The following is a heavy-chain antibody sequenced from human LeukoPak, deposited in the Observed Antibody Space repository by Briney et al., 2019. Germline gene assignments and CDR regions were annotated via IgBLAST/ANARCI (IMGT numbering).Heavy chain of an antibody. J-gene: IGHJ4*02. V-gene: IGHV4-4*02. CDR2: ISHSGST. CDR1: GGSISSSNW. CDR3: ARDSANGSSWYFDY. Sequence: PSETLSLTCAVSGGSISSSNWWNWVRQPPGKGLEWIGEISHSGSTNYNPSLKSRVTISIDESKNQFSLNLNSVTAADTAVYYCARDSANGSSWYFDYWGQGTLVTVSS. D-gene: IGHD6-13*01.